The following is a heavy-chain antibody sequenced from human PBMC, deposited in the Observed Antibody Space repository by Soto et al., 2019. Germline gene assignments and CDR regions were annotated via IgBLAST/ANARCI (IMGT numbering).Heavy chain of an antibody. D-gene: IGHD3-10*01. J-gene: IGHJ4*02. Sequence: LRLSCAVSGLTVSTYYMSWVRQAPGKGLEWLSVIYSDGNTFYADSVKGRFTISRDDFKSTLYLQMSSLRADDTAVYYCARQFASGSYFSDYWGQGTLVTVSS. V-gene: IGHV3-53*01. CDR1: GLTVSTYY. CDR3: ARQFASGSYFSDY. CDR2: IYSDGNT.